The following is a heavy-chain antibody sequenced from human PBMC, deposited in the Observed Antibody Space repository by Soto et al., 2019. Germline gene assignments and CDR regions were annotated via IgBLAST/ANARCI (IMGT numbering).Heavy chain of an antibody. CDR2: IIPMFGTA. D-gene: IGHD3-22*01. J-gene: IGHJ3*01. CDR3: AREIYSDGSGYFLAALDL. V-gene: IGHV1-69*01. CDR1: GGSFSSYV. Sequence: QVQLVQSGAEVKKPGSSVKVSCKASGGSFSSYVISWVRQAPGQGLEWVGEIIPMFGTANYAQKFQARVTITADESTSTAYMELSRLRSEDTAVYYCAREIYSDGSGYFLAALDLWGQGTMVTVSS.